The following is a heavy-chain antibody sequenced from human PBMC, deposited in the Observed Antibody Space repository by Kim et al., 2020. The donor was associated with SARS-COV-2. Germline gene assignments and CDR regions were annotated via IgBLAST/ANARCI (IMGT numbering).Heavy chain of an antibody. D-gene: IGHD6-19*01. J-gene: IGHJ5*02. V-gene: IGHV3-23*01. CDR3: AKNPRQWLVPGNWFDP. Sequence: SGKGRFNISGDNSKNTLYLQMNSLRAEDTAVYYCAKNPRQWLVPGNWFDPWGQGTLVTVSS.